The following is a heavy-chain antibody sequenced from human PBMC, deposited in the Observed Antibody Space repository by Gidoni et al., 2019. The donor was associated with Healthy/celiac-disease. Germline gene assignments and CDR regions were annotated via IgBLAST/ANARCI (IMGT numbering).Heavy chain of an antibody. V-gene: IGHV3-30-3*01. J-gene: IGHJ3*02. Sequence: SSYAMHWVRQAPGKGLEWVAVISYDGSNKYYADSVKGRFTISRDNSKNTLYLQMNSLRAEDTAVYYCARDPARPEDGDHDAFDIWGQGTMVTVSS. CDR3: ARDPARPEDGDHDAFDI. CDR1: SSYA. D-gene: IGHD4-17*01. CDR2: ISYDGSNK.